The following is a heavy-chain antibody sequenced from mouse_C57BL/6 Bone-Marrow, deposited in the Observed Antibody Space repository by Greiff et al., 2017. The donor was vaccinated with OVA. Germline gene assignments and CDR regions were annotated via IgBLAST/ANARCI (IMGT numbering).Heavy chain of an antibody. V-gene: IGHV5-15*01. Sequence: EVKLMESGGGLVQPGGSLKLSCAASGFTFSDYGMAWVRQAPRKGPEWVAFISNLAYSIYYADTVTGRFTISRENAKNTLYLEMSSLRSEDTAMYYCARHDGYYPAWFAYWGQGTLVTVSA. J-gene: IGHJ3*01. D-gene: IGHD2-3*01. CDR1: GFTFSDYG. CDR3: ARHDGYYPAWFAY. CDR2: ISNLAYSI.